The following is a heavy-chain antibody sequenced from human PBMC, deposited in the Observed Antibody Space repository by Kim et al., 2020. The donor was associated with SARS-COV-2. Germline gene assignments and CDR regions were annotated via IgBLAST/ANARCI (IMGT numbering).Heavy chain of an antibody. D-gene: IGHD5-18*01. J-gene: IGHJ6*02. CDR3: ARGDTYPVYYCYYYGMDV. V-gene: IGHV3-74*01. Sequence: KGRFTISRDNAKNTLYLQMNSLRAEDTAVYYCARGDTYPVYYCYYYGMDVWGQGTTVTVSS.